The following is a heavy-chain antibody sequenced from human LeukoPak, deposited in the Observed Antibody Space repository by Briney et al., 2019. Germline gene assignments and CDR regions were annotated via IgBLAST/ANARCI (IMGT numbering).Heavy chain of an antibody. CDR2: INPNSGGT. J-gene: IGHJ5*02. CDR3: ARENTHSDFWGNWFDP. CDR1: GYTFTGYY. Sequence: ASVKVSCKASGYTFTGYYMHWVRQAPGQGLEWMGRINPNSGGTNYAQKFQGRVTMTRDTSISTAYMELSRLRSDDTAVYYCARENTHSDFWGNWFDPWGQGTLVTVSS. V-gene: IGHV1-2*06. D-gene: IGHD3-3*01.